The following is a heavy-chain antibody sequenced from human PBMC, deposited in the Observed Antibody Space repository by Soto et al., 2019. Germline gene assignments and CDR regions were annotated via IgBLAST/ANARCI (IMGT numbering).Heavy chain of an antibody. D-gene: IGHD5-12*01. CDR1: GGTFSSYT. CDR2: IIPILGIA. V-gene: IGHV1-69*02. J-gene: IGHJ3*02. Sequence: GASVKVSCKASGGTFSSYTIIWVRQAPGQGLEWMGRIIPILGIANYAQKFQGRVTITADKSMSTAYMELSSLRSEDTAVYYCARGSYSGYDLYAFDIWGQGTMVTVSS. CDR3: ARGSYSGYDLYAFDI.